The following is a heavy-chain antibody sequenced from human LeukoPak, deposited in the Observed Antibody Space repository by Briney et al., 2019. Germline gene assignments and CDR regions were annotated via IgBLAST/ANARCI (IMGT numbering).Heavy chain of an antibody. CDR1: GVTFSSYG. J-gene: IGHJ4*02. CDR3: AKERYMGTTSSSNDY. V-gene: IGHV3-30*18. Sequence: PGGSLRLSCAASGVTFSSYGMHWVRQAPGKGLERVAVISYDGSNKYYADSVKGRFTISRDNSKNTLYLQMNSLRAEDTAVYYCAKERYMGTTSSSNDYWGQGTLVTVSS. D-gene: IGHD2-2*01. CDR2: ISYDGSNK.